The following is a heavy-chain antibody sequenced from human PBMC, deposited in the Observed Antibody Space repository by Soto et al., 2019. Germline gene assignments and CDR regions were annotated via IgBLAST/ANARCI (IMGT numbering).Heavy chain of an antibody. Sequence: ASVKVSCKAPADTFTSYYIHWVRQAPGHGLEWMGIINPNGGSTRFAQTFQGRITVTTDTSTSTVYMEMNSLRAEDTAVYYCARESEDLTSNFDYWGQGTLVTVSS. J-gene: IGHJ4*02. CDR1: ADTFTSYY. CDR2: INPNGGST. CDR3: ARESEDLTSNFDY. V-gene: IGHV1-46*01.